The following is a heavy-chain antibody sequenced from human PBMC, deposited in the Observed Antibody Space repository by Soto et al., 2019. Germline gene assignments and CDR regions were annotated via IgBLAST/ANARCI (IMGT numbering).Heavy chain of an antibody. Sequence: SESLSLTCTVSGGSISSYYWSWIRQPPGKGLEWIGYIYYSGSTNYNPSLKSRVTISVDTSKNQFSLKLSSVTAADTAVYYCARGDIDFYDSSGCDYGGYFQHWGQGTLGTVSS. J-gene: IGHJ1*01. V-gene: IGHV4-59*01. D-gene: IGHD3-22*01. CDR2: IYYSGST. CDR1: GGSISSYY. CDR3: ARGDIDFYDSSGCDYGGYFQH.